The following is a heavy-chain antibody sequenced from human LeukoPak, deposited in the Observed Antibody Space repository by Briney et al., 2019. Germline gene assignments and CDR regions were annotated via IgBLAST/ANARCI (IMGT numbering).Heavy chain of an antibody. CDR3: ARRGGSPLGAFDI. D-gene: IGHD1-26*01. V-gene: IGHV4-59*02. CDR1: GASVSNYD. CDR2: IYYSGTT. J-gene: IGHJ3*02. Sequence: SETLSLTCTVSGASVSNYDWSWIRQPPGKGPEWIGYIYYSGTTKYNPSFNSRVIISVDTSKNQFSLKLTSVTAADTAMYYCARRGGSPLGAFDIWGPGKMVTVSS.